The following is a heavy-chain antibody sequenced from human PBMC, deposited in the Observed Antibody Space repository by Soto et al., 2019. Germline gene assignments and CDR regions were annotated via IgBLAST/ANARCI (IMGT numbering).Heavy chain of an antibody. CDR3: ARHGAIMRGFSYYYGMDV. CDR1: GYSFTSYW. CDR2: IYPGDSDT. Sequence: RGESLKISCKGSGYSFTSYWIGWVRQMPGKGLEWMGIIYPGDSDTRYSPSFQGQVTISADKSISTAYLQWSSLKASDTAMYYCARHGAIMRGFSYYYGMDVWGQGTSVTVSS. J-gene: IGHJ6*02. V-gene: IGHV5-51*01. D-gene: IGHD1-26*01.